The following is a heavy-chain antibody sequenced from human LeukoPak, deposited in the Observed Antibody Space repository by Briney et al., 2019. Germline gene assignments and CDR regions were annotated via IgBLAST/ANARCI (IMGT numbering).Heavy chain of an antibody. CDR1: GYSFTSYW. J-gene: IGHJ4*02. Sequence: PGESLRISCKGSGYSFTSYWISWVRQMPGEGLEWRGRIDPSDSYTNYSPSFQGHVTISADKSISTAYLQWSSLKASDTAMYYCARQSTRGMVDTDFDYWGQGTLVTVSS. CDR2: IDPSDSYT. V-gene: IGHV5-10-1*01. CDR3: ARQSTRGMVDTDFDY. D-gene: IGHD5-18*01.